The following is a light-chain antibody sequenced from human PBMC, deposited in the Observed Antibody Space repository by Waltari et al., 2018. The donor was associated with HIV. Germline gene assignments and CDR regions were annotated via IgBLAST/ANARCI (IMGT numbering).Light chain of an antibody. CDR3: SAYAGSNNFDD. Sequence: QSDLTQPPSASGSPGKSVPISCTGTSSDVGGSNDVSWYQQHAGKAPKLMIYEVCQRRSGVTGRFSDAVSGNRASLTVSGVQGEDGADYYGSAYAGSNNFDDYATEAKVTV. J-gene: IGLJ1*01. CDR2: EVC. V-gene: IGLV2-8*01. CDR1: SSDVGGSND.